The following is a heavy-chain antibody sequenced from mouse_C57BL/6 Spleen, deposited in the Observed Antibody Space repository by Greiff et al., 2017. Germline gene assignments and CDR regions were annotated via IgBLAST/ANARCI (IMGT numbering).Heavy chain of an antibody. D-gene: IGHD4-1*01. Sequence: VQLQQSGPELVKPGASVKISCKASGYTFTDYYMNWVKQSHGKSLEWIGDINPNNGGTSYNQKFKGKATLTVDKSSSTAYMELRSLTSEDSAVYYCAPELDYFDYWGQGTTLTVSS. CDR3: APELDYFDY. J-gene: IGHJ2*01. CDR2: INPNNGGT. V-gene: IGHV1-26*01. CDR1: GYTFTDYY.